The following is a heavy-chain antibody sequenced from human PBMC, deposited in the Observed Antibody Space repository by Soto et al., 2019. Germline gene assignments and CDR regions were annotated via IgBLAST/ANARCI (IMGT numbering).Heavy chain of an antibody. D-gene: IGHD5-12*01. J-gene: IGHJ4*02. CDR3: ARGPLGWVATIRLDFDY. CDR2: IYYSGST. V-gene: IGHV4-28*03. CDR1: GYSISSSNW. Sequence: SETLSLTCAVSGYSISSSNWWGWIRQPPGKGLEWIGYIYYSGSTYYNPSLKSRVTMSVDTSKNQFSLKLSSVTAVDTAVYYCARGPLGWVATIRLDFDYWGQGTLVTVSS.